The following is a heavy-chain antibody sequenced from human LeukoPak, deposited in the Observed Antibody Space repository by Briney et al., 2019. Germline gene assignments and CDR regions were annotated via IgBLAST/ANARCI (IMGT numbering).Heavy chain of an antibody. D-gene: IGHD1-1*01. V-gene: IGHV3-23*01. CDR2: INYYGRST. CDR1: GFSFGNSD. J-gene: IGHJ4*02. Sequence: GGSLRLSCAATGFSFGNSDMNWFRQAPGEGPHWVANINYYGRSTSYADSVKGRFTIARDNSKSMLFLQMNGLRAEDTALYYCAKDPNWEGGYWGQGTLVTVSS. CDR3: AKDPNWEGGY.